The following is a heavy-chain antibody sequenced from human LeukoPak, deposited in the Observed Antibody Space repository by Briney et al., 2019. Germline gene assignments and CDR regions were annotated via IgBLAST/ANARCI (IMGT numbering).Heavy chain of an antibody. CDR3: AVDYGGNLFSHYYYGMDV. CDR1: GFTFSSYS. D-gene: IGHD4-23*01. CDR2: ISSSSSYI. Sequence: GGSLRLSCAASGFTFSSYSMNWVRQAPGKGLEWVSSISSSSSYIYYADSVKGRFTISRDNAKNSLYLQMSSLRAEDTAVYYCAVDYGGNLFSHYYYGMDVWGQGTTVTVSS. V-gene: IGHV3-21*01. J-gene: IGHJ6*02.